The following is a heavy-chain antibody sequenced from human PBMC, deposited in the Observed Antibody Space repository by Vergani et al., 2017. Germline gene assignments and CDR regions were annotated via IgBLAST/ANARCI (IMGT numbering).Heavy chain of an antibody. Sequence: EVQLLESGGGLVQPGGSLRLSCAASGFPFSSYAMSWVRQAPGKGLEWVAAISGSGGSTYHAASVKGRFTISRDNSKNPLYLQMNSLRAEDTAVYYCAKDKPKYSYGNGFDYWDQGTLVTVSS. CDR2: ISGSGGST. D-gene: IGHD5-18*01. CDR3: AKDKPKYSYGNGFDY. J-gene: IGHJ4*02. CDR1: GFPFSSYA. V-gene: IGHV3-23*01.